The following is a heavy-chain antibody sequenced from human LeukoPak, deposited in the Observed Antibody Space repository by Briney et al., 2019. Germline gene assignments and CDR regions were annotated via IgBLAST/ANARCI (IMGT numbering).Heavy chain of an antibody. CDR3: ARFYSGYDGTFDY. V-gene: IGHV1-69*05. D-gene: IGHD5-12*01. Sequence: SVKVSCKASGGTFSSYAISWVRQAPGQGLEWMGGIIPILGTANYAQKFQGRVTITTDESTSTAYMELSSLRSEDTAVYYCARFYSGYDGTFDYCGQGTLVTVSS. CDR2: IIPILGTA. CDR1: GGTFSSYA. J-gene: IGHJ4*02.